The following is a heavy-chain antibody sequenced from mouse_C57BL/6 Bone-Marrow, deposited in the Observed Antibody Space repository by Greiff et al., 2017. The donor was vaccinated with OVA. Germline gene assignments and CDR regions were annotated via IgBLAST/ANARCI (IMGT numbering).Heavy chain of an antibody. J-gene: IGHJ1*03. CDR2: ISSGGSYT. D-gene: IGHD2-4*01. CDR3: ARPHSAYDSHWYFDV. CDR1: GFTFSSYG. V-gene: IGHV5-6*02. Sequence: EVKLVESGGDLVKPGGSLKLSCAASGFTFSSYGMSWFRQTPDKRLEWVATISSGGSYTYYPDSVKGRFTISRDNAKNTLYLQMSSLKSEDTAMYYCARPHSAYDSHWYFDVWGTGTTVTVSS.